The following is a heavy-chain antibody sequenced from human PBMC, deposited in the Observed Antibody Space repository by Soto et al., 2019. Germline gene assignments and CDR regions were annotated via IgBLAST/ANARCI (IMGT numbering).Heavy chain of an antibody. Sequence: EVQLVESGGGLVQPGGSLRLSCAASGFTFSNYAMDWVRQAPGKVLEYVSGISSNGVGTYYANSVKDRFTISRDNSKNTLYLQMGSLRAEDMAVYYRARRDQSEYYYLDVWGKGNSVTVSS. V-gene: IGHV3-64*01. CDR1: GFTFSNYA. D-gene: IGHD2-2*01. CDR3: ARRDQSEYYYLDV. CDR2: ISSNGVGT. J-gene: IGHJ6*03.